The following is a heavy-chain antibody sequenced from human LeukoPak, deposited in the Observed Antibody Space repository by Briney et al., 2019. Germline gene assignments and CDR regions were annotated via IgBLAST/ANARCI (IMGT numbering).Heavy chain of an antibody. V-gene: IGHV1-69*04. D-gene: IGHD6-13*01. CDR3: ARDRVAAAGPGGTGQWFDP. Sequence: WASVKVSCKASGYTFTSYGISWVRQAPGQGLEWMGRIIPILGIANYAQKFQGRVTITADKSTSTAYMELSSLRSEDTAVYYCARDRVAAAGPGGTGQWFDPWGQRTLVTVSS. CDR1: GYTFTSYG. J-gene: IGHJ5*02. CDR2: IIPILGIA.